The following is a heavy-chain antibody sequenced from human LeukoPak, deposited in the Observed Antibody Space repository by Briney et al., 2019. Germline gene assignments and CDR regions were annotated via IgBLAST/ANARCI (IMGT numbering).Heavy chain of an antibody. CDR3: ARDLGYCINGVCYKYFDY. V-gene: IGHV4-61*01. J-gene: IGHJ4*02. CDR1: GGSISSGSYY. Sequence: PSQTLSFTCTVSGGSISSGSYYWSWIRQPPGKGLEWIGYIYYSGSTNYNPSLKSRVTISVDTSKNQFSLKLSSVTAADTAVYYCARDLGYCINGVCYKYFDYWGQGTLVTVSS. D-gene: IGHD2-8*01. CDR2: IYYSGST.